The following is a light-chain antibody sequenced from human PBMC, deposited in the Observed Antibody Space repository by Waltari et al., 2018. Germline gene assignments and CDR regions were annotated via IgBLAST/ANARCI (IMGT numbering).Light chain of an antibody. V-gene: IGLV3-21*02. CDR3: QVWDRSGDLLVI. J-gene: IGLJ2*01. CDR1: NIEAKS. Sequence: SYVLTQPHSVSVAPGQTARITCGGDNIEAKSVHWYQQKPGQAPVVVVFDDSDRPSGSPERFAGANSGNTATLTISRVEGGDEADYFCQVWDRSGDLLVIFGGGTKLTVL. CDR2: DDS.